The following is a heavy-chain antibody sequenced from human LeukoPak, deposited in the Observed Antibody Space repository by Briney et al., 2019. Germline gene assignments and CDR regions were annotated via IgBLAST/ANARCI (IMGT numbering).Heavy chain of an antibody. J-gene: IGHJ3*02. Sequence: SETLSLTCTVSXGSISSYYWSWIRQPPGKGLEWIGYIYYSGSTNYNPSLKSRVTISVDTSKNQFSLKLSSVTAADTAVYYCARDKWGVRGRFFDIWGQGTMVTVSS. CDR1: XGSISSYY. D-gene: IGHD3-10*01. CDR3: ARDKWGVRGRFFDI. CDR2: IYYSGST. V-gene: IGHV4-59*01.